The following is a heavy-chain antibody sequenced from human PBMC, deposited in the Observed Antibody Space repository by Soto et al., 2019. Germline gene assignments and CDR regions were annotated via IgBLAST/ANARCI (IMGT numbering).Heavy chain of an antibody. J-gene: IGHJ5*02. CDR3: ARTGHFDITIFGVVINPQPNWFDP. Sequence: SETLSLPWAVSGASISSYYWSWIRQPPGKGLEWIGYIYYSGSTNYNPSLKGRVTISVDTSKDQFSLKLSSVTAADTAVYYCARTGHFDITIFGVVINPQPNWFDPWGQGTLVTVS. V-gene: IGHV4-59*01. CDR1: GASISSYY. CDR2: IYYSGST. D-gene: IGHD3-3*01.